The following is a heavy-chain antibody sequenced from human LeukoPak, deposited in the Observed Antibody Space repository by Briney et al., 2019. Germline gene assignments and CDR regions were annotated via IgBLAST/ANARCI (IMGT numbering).Heavy chain of an antibody. V-gene: IGHV3-30*18. CDR3: AKDPTKNYCSSTSCYVSSYYGMDV. D-gene: IGHD2-2*01. CDR1: GFTFSSHG. CDR2: ISYDGSNK. Sequence: GGSLRLSCAASGFTFSSHGMHWVRQAPGKGLEWVAVISYDGSNKYYADSVKGRFTISRDNSKNTLYLQMNSLRAEDTAVYYCAKDPTKNYCSSTSCYVSSYYGMDVWGKGTTVTVSS. J-gene: IGHJ6*04.